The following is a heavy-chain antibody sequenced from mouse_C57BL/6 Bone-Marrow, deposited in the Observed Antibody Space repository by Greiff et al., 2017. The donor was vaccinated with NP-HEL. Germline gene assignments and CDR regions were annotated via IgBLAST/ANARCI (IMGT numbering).Heavy chain of an antibody. CDR2: ISNGGGST. V-gene: IGHV5-12*01. CDR3: ARLDGYLYYFDY. CDR1: GFTFSDYY. Sequence: EVKLVESGGGLVQPGGSLKLSCAASGFTFSDYYMYWVRQTPEKRLEWVAYISNGGGSTYYPDTVKGRFTISRDNAKNTLYLQMSRLKSEDTAMYYCARLDGYLYYFDYWGQGTTLTVSS. J-gene: IGHJ2*01. D-gene: IGHD2-3*01.